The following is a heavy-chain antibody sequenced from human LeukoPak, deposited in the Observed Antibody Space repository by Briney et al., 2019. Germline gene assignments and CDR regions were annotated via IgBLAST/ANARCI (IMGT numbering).Heavy chain of an antibody. Sequence: ASVKVSCKASGYTFTGYYMHLVRQAPGQGLEWMGWINPNSGGTNYAQKFQGRVTMTRDTSISTAYMELSRLRSDDTAVYYCARSLGPSSIFGVALFDYWGQGTLVTVSS. D-gene: IGHD3-3*01. CDR2: INPNSGGT. J-gene: IGHJ4*02. CDR1: GYTFTGYY. V-gene: IGHV1-2*02. CDR3: ARSLGPSSIFGVALFDY.